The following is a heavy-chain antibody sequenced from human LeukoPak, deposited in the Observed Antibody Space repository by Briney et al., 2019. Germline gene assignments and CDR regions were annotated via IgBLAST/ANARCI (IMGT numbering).Heavy chain of an antibody. Sequence: SETLSLTCTVSGGSISSSSYYWGWIRQPPGKGLEWIGSIYYSGSTYYNPSLKSRVTISVDTSKNQFSLKLSSVTAADTAVYYCARDRGNGWFDPWGQGTLVTVSS. V-gene: IGHV4-39*07. J-gene: IGHJ5*02. CDR3: ARDRGNGWFDP. D-gene: IGHD3-10*01. CDR2: IYYSGST. CDR1: GGSISSSSYY.